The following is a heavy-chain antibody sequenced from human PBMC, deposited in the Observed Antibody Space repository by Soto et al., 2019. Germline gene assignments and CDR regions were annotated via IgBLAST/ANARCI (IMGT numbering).Heavy chain of an antibody. CDR1: GFNFDDSA. CDR2: ISSNGGSK. J-gene: IGHJ6*02. V-gene: IGHV3-9*01. Sequence: EVQLVESGGGLVRPGMSLRLSCAASGFNFDDSAMHWVRQAPGKGLEWVSGISSNGGSKGYADSVKGRVTISRDNANNSLYLQMNSLRADDTALYYCVKDYVGVSGDMVVWGQGSTVTVSS. CDR3: VKDYVGVSGDMVV. D-gene: IGHD2-8*01.